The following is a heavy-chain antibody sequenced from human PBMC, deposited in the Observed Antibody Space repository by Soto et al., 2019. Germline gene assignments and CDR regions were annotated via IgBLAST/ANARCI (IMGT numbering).Heavy chain of an antibody. V-gene: IGHV3-23*01. CDR3: VKYTMTGDWGGS. CDR2: GSRGGPYT. Sequence: EVQVLESGGDLVRPGGSLRLSCAASGFTFSAYAMGWVRQAPGKGLDWVSGGSRGGPYTFYADPVRGRFTISSDNCRDTLYIEMTAVRAEDTAVYFCVKYTMTGDWGGSWGQGVLVTASS. D-gene: IGHD7-27*01. J-gene: IGHJ4*02. CDR1: GFTFSAYA.